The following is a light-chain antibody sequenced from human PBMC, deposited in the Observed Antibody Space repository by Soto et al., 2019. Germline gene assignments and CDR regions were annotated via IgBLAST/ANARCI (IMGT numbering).Light chain of an antibody. J-gene: IGLJ2*01. CDR1: SSDVGGYNY. CDR3: SSYTSSSTLVV. Sequence: QSALTQPASVSGSPGQSNNISCTGTSSDVGGYNYVSWYQQHPGKAPKLMIYDVSNRPSGVSNRFSGSKSGNTASLTISGLQAEDEADYYCSSYTSSSTLVVFGGGTKVTVL. CDR2: DVS. V-gene: IGLV2-14*03.